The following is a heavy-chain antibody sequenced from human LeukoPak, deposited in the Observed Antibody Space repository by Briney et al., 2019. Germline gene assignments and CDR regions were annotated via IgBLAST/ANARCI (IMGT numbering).Heavy chain of an antibody. CDR2: ISAYNGNT. CDR3: ATNENWGTHLHFDY. CDR1: GYTFTSYG. V-gene: IGHV1-18*01. D-gene: IGHD1-14*01. J-gene: IGHJ4*02. Sequence: ASVKVSCKASGYTFTSYGISWVRQAPGQGLEWMGWISAYNGNTNYAQKLQGRVTMTTDTSTRTAYMELRSLRSDDTAVYYCATNENWGTHLHFDYWGQGTLVTVSS.